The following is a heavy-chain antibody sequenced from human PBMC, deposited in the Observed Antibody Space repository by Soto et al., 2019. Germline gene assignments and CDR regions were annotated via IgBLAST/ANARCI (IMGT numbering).Heavy chain of an antibody. CDR1: GGTFSSYT. CDR3: AREPYGLTTGPWFDP. D-gene: IGHD3-3*01. V-gene: IGHV1-69*04. Sequence: SVKVSCKASGGTFSSYTISWVRQAPGQGLEWMGRIIPILGIANYAQKFQGRVTITADKSPSTGYMELSSLRSENTAVYYCAREPYGLTTGPWFDPWGQGTPVTLSS. CDR2: IIPILGIA. J-gene: IGHJ5*02.